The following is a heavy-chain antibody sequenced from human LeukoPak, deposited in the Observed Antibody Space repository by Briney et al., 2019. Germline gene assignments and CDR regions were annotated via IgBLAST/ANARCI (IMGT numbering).Heavy chain of an antibody. J-gene: IGHJ4*02. CDR3: ARRACTGGSCYSKY. CDR1: GFTFSAYG. CDR2: ISKDGSDK. Sequence: GGSLRLSCAASGFTFSAYGMHWVRQAPGKGLETVAFISKDGSDKYYADSVKDRLTISRDDSKNTLSLRMNSLTANDTAVYYCARRACTGGSCYSKYWGPGSLVVVSS. D-gene: IGHD2-15*01. V-gene: IGHV3-30*03.